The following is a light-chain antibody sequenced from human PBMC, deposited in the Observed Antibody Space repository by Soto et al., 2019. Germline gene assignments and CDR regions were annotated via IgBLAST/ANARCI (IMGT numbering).Light chain of an antibody. V-gene: IGLV2-14*03. CDR2: DVS. CDR3: SSYTSSSTLV. J-gene: IGLJ2*01. CDR1: SSDVGAYNY. Sequence: QSALTQPASVSGSPGQSIAISCTGTSSDVGAYNYVSWYQHHPGKAPKLIIYDVSDRPSGVSDRFSGSKSGNTASLTISGLQAEDESDYYCSSYTSSSTLVFGGGIKLTVL.